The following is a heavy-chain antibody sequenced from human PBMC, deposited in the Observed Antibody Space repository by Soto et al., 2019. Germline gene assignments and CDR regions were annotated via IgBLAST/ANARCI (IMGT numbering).Heavy chain of an antibody. Sequence: SETLSLTCSVSGGSISGSYWSWIRQSPGKGLEWLGYVYYTGSTNYSPSLRSRVSISVDTSKNEFSLRLSSVTAADTAVYFCARSVAVPGAHIDYWGQGTPVPVSS. J-gene: IGHJ4*02. CDR1: GGSISGSY. V-gene: IGHV4-59*01. CDR3: ARSVAVPGAHIDY. CDR2: VYYTGST. D-gene: IGHD6-19*01.